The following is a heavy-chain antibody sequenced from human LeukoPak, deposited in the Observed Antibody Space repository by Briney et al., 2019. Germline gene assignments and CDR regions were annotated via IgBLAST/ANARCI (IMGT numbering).Heavy chain of an antibody. D-gene: IGHD6-13*01. J-gene: IGHJ4*02. Sequence: GGSLRLSCAASGFTFSSYWMHWVRLAPGKVLVWVSRINSDASSTTFADSVKGRFTISRDNAKNTLFLQMNSLRVEDTAVYYCARGGSAYSSSWSTFDYWGQGTLVTVSS. CDR3: ARGGSAYSSSWSTFDY. CDR1: GFTFSSYW. V-gene: IGHV3-74*01. CDR2: INSDASST.